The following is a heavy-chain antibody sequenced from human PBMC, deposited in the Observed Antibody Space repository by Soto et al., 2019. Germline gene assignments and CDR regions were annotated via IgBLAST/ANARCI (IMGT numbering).Heavy chain of an antibody. Sequence: ASVKVSCKASGYTFTGDYLHWVRQAPGQGLEWVGWINPNTGGTDYAQKFQGRVTMTRDTSISTAYMELSRLTSDDTAVYYCARDPIGGGAPYYLDYWGQGTLVTVSS. CDR2: INPNTGGT. CDR1: GYTFTGDY. CDR3: ARDPIGGGAPYYLDY. J-gene: IGHJ4*02. V-gene: IGHV1-2*02. D-gene: IGHD3-16*01.